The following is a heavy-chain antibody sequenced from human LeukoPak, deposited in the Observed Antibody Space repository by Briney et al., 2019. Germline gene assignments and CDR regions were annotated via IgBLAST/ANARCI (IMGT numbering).Heavy chain of an antibody. J-gene: IGHJ6*03. Sequence: SETLSLTCTVSGGSISSYYWSWIRQPPGKELEWIGYVYHSGSTNYNPSLKSRVTISVDKSKNQFSLRLSSVTAADTAVYYCARREEHSYDMDVSNRGTTVTVSS. CDR3: ARREEHSYDMDV. CDR2: VYHSGST. CDR1: GGSISSYY. V-gene: IGHV4-59*01. D-gene: IGHD1/OR15-1a*01.